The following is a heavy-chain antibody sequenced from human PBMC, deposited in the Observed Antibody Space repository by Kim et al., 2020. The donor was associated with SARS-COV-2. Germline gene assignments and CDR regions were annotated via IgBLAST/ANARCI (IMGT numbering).Heavy chain of an antibody. CDR2: IYPGDSDT. CDR3: ARRLSISSTAYRAFDI. CDR1: GYRLASYW. Sequence: GESLKISCKGSGYRLASYWIGWVRQMPGKGLEWMGIIYPGDSDTRYSPSFQGQVTISADKSINTAYLQWSSLKASDTAIYYCARRLSISSTAYRAFDIWGQGTMVTVSS. J-gene: IGHJ3*02. D-gene: IGHD2-2*01. V-gene: IGHV5-51*01.